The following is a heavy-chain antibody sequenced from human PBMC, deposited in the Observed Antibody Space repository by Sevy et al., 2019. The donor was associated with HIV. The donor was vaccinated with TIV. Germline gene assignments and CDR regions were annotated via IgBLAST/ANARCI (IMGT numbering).Heavy chain of an antibody. CDR1: GFTFSSYA. V-gene: IGHV3-23*01. CDR3: AKDHDDYGDSHFDY. J-gene: IGHJ4*02. D-gene: IGHD4-17*01. Sequence: GESLKISCAASGFTFSSYAMSWVRQAPGKGLEWVSAISGSGGSTYYADSVKGRFTISRDNSKNTLYLQMNSLRAEDTAVYYCAKDHDDYGDSHFDYWGQGTLVTVSS. CDR2: ISGSGGST.